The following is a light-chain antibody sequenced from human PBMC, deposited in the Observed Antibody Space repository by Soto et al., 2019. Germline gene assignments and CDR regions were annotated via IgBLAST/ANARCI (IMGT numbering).Light chain of an antibody. CDR1: QTVSSTY. CDR2: GAS. CDR3: QQYDSSPWT. V-gene: IGKV3-20*01. Sequence: ELVLTHSRGTLSLAPGERAALSCRASQTVSSTYLAWYQQQPGQAPRLLIYGASNRATGIPDRFSGSGSGTDFTLTISRLEPEDFAVYYCQQYDSSPWTFGQGTKVDIK. J-gene: IGKJ1*01.